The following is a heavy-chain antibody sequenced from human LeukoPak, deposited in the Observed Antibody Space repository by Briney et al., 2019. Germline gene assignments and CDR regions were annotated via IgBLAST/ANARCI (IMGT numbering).Heavy chain of an antibody. CDR3: ARDSGTTGEVKFDP. J-gene: IGHJ5*02. D-gene: IGHD3-10*01. V-gene: IGHV3-7*01. CDR2: IKQDGSEK. CDR1: GFTFSSYW. Sequence: GGSLRLSCAASGFTFSSYWMSWVRQAPGKGLEWVANIKQDGSEKYYVDSVKGRFTISRDNAENSLYLQMNSLRAEDTAVYYCARDSGTTGEVKFDPWGQGTLVTVSS.